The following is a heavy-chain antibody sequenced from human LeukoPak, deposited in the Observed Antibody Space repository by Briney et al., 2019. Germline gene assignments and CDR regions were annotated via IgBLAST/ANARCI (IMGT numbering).Heavy chain of an antibody. CDR1: GFTFSSHW. CDR3: VRGALRDCSYTSCSRGNWFDP. V-gene: IGHV3-74*01. D-gene: IGHD2-2*01. CDR2: INADGSGT. J-gene: IGHJ5*02. Sequence: PGGSLRLSCAASGFTFSSHWMHWVRQAAEKGLVGDAHINADGSGTYYAASVKGRFTISRDNAKNTLYLQMHSLTAEDTAVYYCVRGALRDCSYTSCSRGNWFDPWGQGTLVTVSS.